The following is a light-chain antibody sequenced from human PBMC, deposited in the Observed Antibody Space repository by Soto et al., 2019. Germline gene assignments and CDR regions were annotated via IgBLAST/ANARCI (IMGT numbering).Light chain of an antibody. CDR2: LNSDGSH. CDR3: QTWGSGIRVV. CDR1: SGHSSYA. V-gene: IGLV4-69*01. Sequence: QLVLTQSPSASASLGASVKLTCTLSSGHSSYAIAWHQQQPEKGPRYLMKLNSDGSHRKGHGIPDRFSGSSSGAERYLTISSLQSEDEADYYCQTWGSGIRVVFGGGTKLTVL. J-gene: IGLJ2*01.